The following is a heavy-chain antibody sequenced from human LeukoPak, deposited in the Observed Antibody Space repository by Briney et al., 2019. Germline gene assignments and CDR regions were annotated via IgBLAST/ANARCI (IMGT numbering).Heavy chain of an antibody. CDR2: IYYSGST. J-gene: IGHJ4*02. D-gene: IGHD3-9*01. CDR3: ARVGPLYDILTGYYFDY. CDR1: GGSISSSSYY. Sequence: SETLSLTCTVSGGSISSSSYYWGWIRQPSGKGLEWIGSIYYSGSTYYNPSLKSRVTISVDTSKNQFSLKLSSVTAADTAVYYCARVGPLYDILTGYYFDYWGQGTLVTVSS. V-gene: IGHV4-39*07.